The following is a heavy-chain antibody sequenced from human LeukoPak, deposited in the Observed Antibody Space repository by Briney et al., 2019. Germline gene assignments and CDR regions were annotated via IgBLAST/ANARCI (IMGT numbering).Heavy chain of an antibody. CDR3: ARGGGYYPT. V-gene: IGHV3-53*03. Sequence: GGSLRLSCSASGFTVSSNYMIWVRKPPGKGLEWVSVIYSGGTTYYGVSVKGRFTISRDNSKDTLYLQMNSLRAEDTAVYYCARGGGYYPTWGQGTLVTVSS. CDR1: GFTVSSNY. CDR2: IYSGGTT. J-gene: IGHJ4*02. D-gene: IGHD3-22*01.